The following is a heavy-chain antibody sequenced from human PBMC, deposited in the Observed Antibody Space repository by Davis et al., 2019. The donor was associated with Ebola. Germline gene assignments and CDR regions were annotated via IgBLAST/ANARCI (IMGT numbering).Heavy chain of an antibody. D-gene: IGHD2-2*01. J-gene: IGHJ5*02. CDR2: INSDGSSS. V-gene: IGHV3-74*03. CDR3: ARDGPAARGFDH. Sequence: GESLKISCAASGFTFSKYWMHWVRQTPGKGLMWVSRINSDGSSSTREYADSVKGRFTISRDNDKESLFLQMNSLRAEDSAVYYCARDGPAARGFDHWGRGTLVTVSS. CDR1: GFTFSKYW.